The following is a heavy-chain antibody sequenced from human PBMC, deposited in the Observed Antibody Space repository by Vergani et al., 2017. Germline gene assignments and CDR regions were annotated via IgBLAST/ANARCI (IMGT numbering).Heavy chain of an antibody. Sequence: QVQLQESGPGLVKPSETLSLTCAVSGFSIDNGYYWDWIRQPPGKGLEWIGSIYRTGRTHFNPSLKSRVTISVDTSNNHFSLRVNSVTAADTAVYYCVRDPWESGGPYSGCWGRGTLVSVSS. D-gene: IGHD2-15*01. CDR1: GFSIDNGYY. J-gene: IGHJ4*02. CDR3: VRDPWESGGPYSGC. CDR2: IYRTGRT. V-gene: IGHV4-38-2*02.